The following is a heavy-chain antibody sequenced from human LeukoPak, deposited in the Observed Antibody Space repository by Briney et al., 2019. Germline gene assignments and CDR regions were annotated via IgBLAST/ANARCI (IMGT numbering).Heavy chain of an antibody. CDR3: ARTYYGGNSFFDY. CDR1: GYTFTGYY. J-gene: IGHJ4*02. V-gene: IGHV1-2*02. CDR2: INPNSGGT. Sequence: ASVKVSCKASGYTFTGYYMHWVRQAPGQGLEWMGWINPNSGGTNYAQKFQGRVTMTRDTSISTAYMELSRLRSDDRAVYYCARTYYGGNSFFDYWGQGTLVTVSS. D-gene: IGHD4-23*01.